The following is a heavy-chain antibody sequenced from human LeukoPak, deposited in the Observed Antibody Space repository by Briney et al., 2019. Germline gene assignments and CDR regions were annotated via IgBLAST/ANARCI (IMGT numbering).Heavy chain of an antibody. V-gene: IGHV4-4*07. J-gene: IGHJ5*02. CDR1: GGSISSYY. CDR2: IYTSGST. CDR3: ARESTTTWGGRFDP. D-gene: IGHD2-2*01. Sequence: SETLSLTCTVSGGSISSYYWSWIRQPAGKGLEWIGRIYTSGSTNYNPSLKSRVTMPVDTSKNQFSLKLSSVTAADTAVYYCARESTTTWGGRFDPWGQGTQVTVFS.